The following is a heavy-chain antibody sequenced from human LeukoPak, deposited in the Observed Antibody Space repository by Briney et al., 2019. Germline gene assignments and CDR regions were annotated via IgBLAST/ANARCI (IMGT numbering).Heavy chain of an antibody. Sequence: GGPLRLSCAASVFTFCDYDMHCARHATGKGLEGLSHFGTAGDPYYPGSVKGRFTISRENPKYSFYLQMNNLRAGDTGGYYCARGAYGSGWYGLDYWGQGTLVTVSS. CDR3: ARGAYGSGWYGLDY. V-gene: IGHV3-13*05. J-gene: IGHJ4*02. CDR1: VFTFCDYD. CDR2: FGTAGDP. D-gene: IGHD6-19*01.